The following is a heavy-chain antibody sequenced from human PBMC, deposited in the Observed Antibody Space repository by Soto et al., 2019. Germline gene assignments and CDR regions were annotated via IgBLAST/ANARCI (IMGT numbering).Heavy chain of an antibody. D-gene: IGHD1-26*01. Sequence: EVQLVESGGGLVQPGGSLRLSCAGSVFTFTDYWLHWVRQTPGTGLVWVSRISGDGNTRNYADPVEGRFTISRDNARNMVYLQMNSPRAEDTAIYYWARVLRGEYGTDVWGQGTTVTVSS. CDR1: VFTFTDYW. CDR3: ARVLRGEYGTDV. V-gene: IGHV3-74*01. J-gene: IGHJ6*02. CDR2: ISGDGNTR.